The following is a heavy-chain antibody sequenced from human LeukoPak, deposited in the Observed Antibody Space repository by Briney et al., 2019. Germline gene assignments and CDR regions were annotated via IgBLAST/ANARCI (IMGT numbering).Heavy chain of an antibody. D-gene: IGHD6-19*01. J-gene: IGHJ4*02. V-gene: IGHV3-7*03. CDR1: GFYFRDHW. CDR2: IKTDGSET. CDR3: VKNDGWFHLAQ. Sequence: GGSLRLSCAASGFYFRDHWMDWVRQAPGKGLEWVGHIKTDGSETYYLDSLKGRISISRDNTNNALYLQMNSLRVEDTAVYYCVKNDGWFHLAQWGQGTLVTVSS.